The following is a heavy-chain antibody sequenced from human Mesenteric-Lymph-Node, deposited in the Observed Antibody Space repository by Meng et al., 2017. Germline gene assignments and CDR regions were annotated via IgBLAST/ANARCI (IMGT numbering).Heavy chain of an antibody. J-gene: IGHJ4*02. V-gene: IGHV1-18*01. CDR1: GYSFTRYG. CDR2: ISAYNGHT. Sequence: ASVKVSCKTSGYSFTRYGISWVRQAPGQGLEWMGWISAYNGHTNYAPKFQGRVTITTDESTSTAYMELSSLRSEDTAVYYCARSAYCGGDCYSVHFDYWGQGTLVTVSS. D-gene: IGHD2-21*02. CDR3: ARSAYCGGDCYSVHFDY.